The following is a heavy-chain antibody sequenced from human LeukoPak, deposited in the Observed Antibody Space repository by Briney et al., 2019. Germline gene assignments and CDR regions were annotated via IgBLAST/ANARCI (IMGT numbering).Heavy chain of an antibody. CDR2: IYYSGST. CDR3: AREYMVRGDDDAFDI. V-gene: IGHV4-31*03. Sequence: SETLSLTCTVSGGSISSGGYYWSWIRQHPGKGLEWIGYIYYSGSTYYNPSLKSRVTISVDTSKNQFSLKLSSVTAADTAVYYCAREYMVRGDDDAFDIWGQGTMVTVSS. D-gene: IGHD3-10*01. J-gene: IGHJ3*02. CDR1: GGSISSGGYY.